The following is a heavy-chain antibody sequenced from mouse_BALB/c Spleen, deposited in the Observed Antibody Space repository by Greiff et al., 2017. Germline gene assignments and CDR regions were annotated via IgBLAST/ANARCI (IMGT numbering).Heavy chain of an antibody. J-gene: IGHJ4*01. CDR3: ARESYYRYDADY. Sequence: VQLQQSGAELARPGASVKLSCKASGYTFTSYWMQWVKQRPGQGLEWIGAIYPGDGDTRYTQKFKGKATLTADKSSSTAYMQLSSLASEDSAVYYCARESYYRYDADYWGQGTSVTVSS. D-gene: IGHD2-14*01. CDR1: GYTFTSYW. V-gene: IGHV1-87*01. CDR2: IYPGDGDT.